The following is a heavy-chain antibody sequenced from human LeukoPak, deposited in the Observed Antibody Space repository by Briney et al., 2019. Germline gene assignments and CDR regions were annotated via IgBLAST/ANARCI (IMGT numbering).Heavy chain of an antibody. D-gene: IGHD4-17*01. Sequence: SETLSLTCAVYGGSFSGYYWSWIRQPPGKGLEWIGEINHSGSTNYNPSLKSRVTISVDTSKNQFSLKLSSVTAADTAVYYCAKYGVQRWFDPWGQETLVTFSS. CDR3: AKYGVQRWFDP. CDR2: INHSGST. CDR1: GGSFSGYY. J-gene: IGHJ5*02. V-gene: IGHV4-34*01.